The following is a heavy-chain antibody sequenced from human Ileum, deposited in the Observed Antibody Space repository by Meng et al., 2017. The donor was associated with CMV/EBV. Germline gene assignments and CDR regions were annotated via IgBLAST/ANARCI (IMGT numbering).Heavy chain of an antibody. CDR3: ASSEVTTEY. J-gene: IGHJ4*02. CDR1: GGSFSGYY. CDR2: INHSGST. D-gene: IGHD4-23*01. Sequence: TLSLPCAVYGGSFSGYYWSWIRQPPGKGLEWIGEINHSGSTNYNPSLKSRVTISVDTSKNQFSLKLSSVTAADTAVYYCASSEVTTEYWGQGTLVPSPQ. V-gene: IGHV4-34*01.